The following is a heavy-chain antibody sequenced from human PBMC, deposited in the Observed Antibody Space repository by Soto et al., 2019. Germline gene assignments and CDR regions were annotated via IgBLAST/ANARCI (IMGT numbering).Heavy chain of an antibody. CDR2: ISYSGST. CDR1: GGSISSGGYY. CDR3: ARGVLH. V-gene: IGHV4-31*03. Sequence: QVQLQESGPGLVQPSQTLSLTCTVSGGSISSGGYYWSWIRQHPGTGLEWLGHISYSGSTYYNTSLKSRVTISVDTSRNQFSLIVTSVTAADTAVYYCARGVLHWGQGTLVTVSS. J-gene: IGHJ4*01.